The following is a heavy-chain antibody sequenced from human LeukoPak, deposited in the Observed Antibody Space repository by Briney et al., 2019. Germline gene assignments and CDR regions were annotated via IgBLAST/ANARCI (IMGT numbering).Heavy chain of an antibody. J-gene: IGHJ5*02. CDR2: INSDGSST. CDR3: ARAELWSGAGKQDNWFDP. CDR1: GFTFSSYW. Sequence: SLRLSCAASGFTFSSYWMHWVRHAPGKGLVWVSRINSDGSSTSYADSVKGRFTISRDNAKNTLYLQMNSLRAEDTAVYYCARAELWSGAGKQDNWFDPWGQGTLVTVSS. D-gene: IGHD3-3*01. V-gene: IGHV3-74*01.